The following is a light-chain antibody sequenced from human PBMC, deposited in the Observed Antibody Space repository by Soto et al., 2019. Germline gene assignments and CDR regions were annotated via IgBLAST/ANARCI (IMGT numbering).Light chain of an antibody. V-gene: IGLV2-14*01. J-gene: IGLJ1*01. CDR3: SSYTSSGTYV. CDR1: GSDVGGYNY. CDR2: DVT. Sequence: QLVLTQPASVSGSPGQSMTISCTGTGSDVGGYNYVSWYQQYPGRAPKLMIYDVTNRPSGVSNRFSGSKSGNSASLIISGLQAEDEADYYCSSYTSSGTYVFGTGTKLTVL.